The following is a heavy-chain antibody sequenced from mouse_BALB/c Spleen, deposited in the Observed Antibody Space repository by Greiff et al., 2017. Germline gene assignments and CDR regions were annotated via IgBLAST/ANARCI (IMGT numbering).Heavy chain of an antibody. J-gene: IGHJ2*01. Sequence: EVKLQQSGAELVRSGASVKLSCTASGFNIKDYFMHWVKQRPEQGLEWIGWIDPENGDTEYAPKFQGKATMTADTSSNTAYMQLSSLTSEDTAVYYCEATATFDYWGEGTTLTVAA. CDR2: IDPENGDT. V-gene: IGHV14-4*02. CDR1: GFNIKDYF. CDR3: EATATFDY. D-gene: IGHD1-2*01.